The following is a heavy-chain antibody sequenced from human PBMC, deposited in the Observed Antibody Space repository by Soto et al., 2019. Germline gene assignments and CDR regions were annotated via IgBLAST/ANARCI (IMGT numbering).Heavy chain of an antibody. V-gene: IGHV3-53*01. Sequence: GGSLRVSCVASGFIVSSNHMSWVRQAPGKGLEWVSVIYSGHTTYYADSVESRFTISRDDSKHTLHLQMNRLRVEETAVYISVRGPSRHLLRLVEFSYGQYCGQGTLTTV. CDR3: VRGPSRHLLRLVEFSYGQY. D-gene: IGHD3-3*01. CDR1: GFIVSSNH. J-gene: IGHJ4*02. CDR2: IYSGHTT.